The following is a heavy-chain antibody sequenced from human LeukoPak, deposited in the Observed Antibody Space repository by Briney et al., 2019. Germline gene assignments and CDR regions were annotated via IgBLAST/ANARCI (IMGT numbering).Heavy chain of an antibody. D-gene: IGHD3-22*01. CDR3: AKDQMPYYYDSSGYSYAFDI. V-gene: IGHV3-23*01. J-gene: IGHJ3*02. CDR1: GFTFSSYA. CDR2: ISASGGST. Sequence: GGSMRLSCAASGFTFSSYAMSWVSQAPGKGLEWVSAISASGGSTNYADSVKGRSTISRDNSKNTLYLQMNSLRAEDTAVYYCAKDQMPYYYDSSGYSYAFDIWGQGTMVTVSS.